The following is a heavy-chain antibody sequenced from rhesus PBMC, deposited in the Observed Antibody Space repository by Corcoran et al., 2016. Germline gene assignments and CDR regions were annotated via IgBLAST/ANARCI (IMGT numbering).Heavy chain of an antibody. Sequence: EVQLVQSGAEVKKPGASVKISCKASGYTFTDYYLHWVRQAPGKGLEWMGRVDPEDGEAIHAQKFQDMVTITADTSTDTAYMELSSLRSEDTAVYYCATGGSKSLDYWGQGVLVTVSS. CDR1: GYTFTDYY. CDR2: VDPEDGEA. V-gene: IGHV1-111*02. CDR3: ATGGSKSLDY. J-gene: IGHJ4*01. D-gene: IGHD4-23*01.